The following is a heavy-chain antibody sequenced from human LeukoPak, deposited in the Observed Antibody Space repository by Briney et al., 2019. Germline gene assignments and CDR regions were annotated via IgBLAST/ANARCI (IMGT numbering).Heavy chain of an antibody. CDR2: IIPIFGTA. D-gene: IGHD3-3*01. CDR1: GGTFSSYA. Sequence: SVKVSCKASGGTFSSYAISWVRQAPGQGLEWMGGIIPIFGTANYAQKFQGRVTITTDESTSTAYMELSSLRSEDTAVYYCARESIVGDFWSGFDYWGQGTLVTVSS. V-gene: IGHV1-69*05. CDR3: ARESIVGDFWSGFDY. J-gene: IGHJ4*02.